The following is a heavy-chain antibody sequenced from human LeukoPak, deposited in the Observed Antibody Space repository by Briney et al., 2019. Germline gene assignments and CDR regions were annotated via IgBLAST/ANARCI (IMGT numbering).Heavy chain of an antibody. Sequence: GGSLRLSCAASGFTFSSYSMNWVRQAPGKGLEWVSSISSSSSYIYYADSVKGRFTISRANGKNSLYLKMNSPRAEDTAVYYCAREAAPLYYDILTCYPSNLFDPWGQGTLVTVSS. V-gene: IGHV3-21*01. CDR2: ISSSSSYI. J-gene: IGHJ5*02. CDR3: AREAAPLYYDILTCYPSNLFDP. CDR1: GFTFSSYS. D-gene: IGHD3-9*01.